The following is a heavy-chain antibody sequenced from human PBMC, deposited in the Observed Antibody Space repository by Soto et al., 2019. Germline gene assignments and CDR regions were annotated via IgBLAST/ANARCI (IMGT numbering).Heavy chain of an antibody. Sequence: GASVKVSGKAPGGTFSSYDISWVRQAPGQGLEWMGGIIPIFGTEKYAQKFQGRVTITADESTRTAYMELRSLRSEDTAVYYCGIARSSGYYDYWGQGTLVTVSS. CDR3: GIARSSGYYDY. J-gene: IGHJ4*02. CDR2: IIPIFGTE. V-gene: IGHV1-69*13. D-gene: IGHD3-22*01. CDR1: GGTFSSYD.